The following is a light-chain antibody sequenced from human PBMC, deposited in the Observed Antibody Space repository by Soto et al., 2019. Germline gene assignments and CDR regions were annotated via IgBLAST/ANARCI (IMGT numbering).Light chain of an antibody. V-gene: IGKV3-15*01. CDR3: LQYNNWWT. CDR2: GAS. CDR1: QSVSSS. Sequence: DMVMTQSPATLSVCPGERATLSCRASQSVSSSLAWYQQKPGRSPRLLIYGASTRAIGIPARFSGSGSGTEFTLTISSLQSEDFAVYYCLQYNNWWTFGQGTKVEIK. J-gene: IGKJ1*01.